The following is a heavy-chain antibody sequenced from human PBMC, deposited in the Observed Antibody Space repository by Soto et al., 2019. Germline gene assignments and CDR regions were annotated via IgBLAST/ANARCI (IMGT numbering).Heavy chain of an antibody. J-gene: IGHJ3*02. V-gene: IGHV3-23*01. D-gene: IGHD5-12*01. CDR1: GFTFSSYA. CDR2: ISGSGGST. CDR3: AKPSFPDSGYDLDAFDI. Sequence: GGSLRLSCAASGFTFSSYAMSWVRQAPGKGLEWVSAISGSGGSTYYADSVRGRFTISRDNSKNTLYLQMNSLRAEDTAVYYCAKPSFPDSGYDLDAFDIWGQGTMVTVSS.